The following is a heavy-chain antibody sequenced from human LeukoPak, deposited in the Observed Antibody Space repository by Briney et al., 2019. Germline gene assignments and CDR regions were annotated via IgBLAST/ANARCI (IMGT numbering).Heavy chain of an antibody. CDR3: AQSGSSQLPDY. CDR2: ISGSGGST. Sequence: GGSLGLSCAASGFTFSSYAMSWVRQAPGKGLEWVSAISGSGGSTYYADSVKGRLTISRDNSKNTLYLQMNSLRAEDTAVYYCAQSGSSQLPDYWGQGTLVTVSS. D-gene: IGHD1-26*01. J-gene: IGHJ4*02. V-gene: IGHV3-23*01. CDR1: GFTFSSYA.